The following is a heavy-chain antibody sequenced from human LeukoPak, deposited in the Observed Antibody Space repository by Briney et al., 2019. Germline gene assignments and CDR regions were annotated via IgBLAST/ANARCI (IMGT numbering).Heavy chain of an antibody. V-gene: IGHV1-46*01. CDR2: INPSGGST. J-gene: IGHJ4*02. CDR1: GYTFTSYY. CDR3: ARTGLAYYDILTGYSTQYYDY. D-gene: IGHD3-9*01. Sequence: ASVKVSCKASGYTFTSYYMHWARQAPGQGLEWMGIINPSGGSTNYAQKFQGRVTITTDESTSTAYMELSSLRSEDTAVYYCARTGLAYYDILTGYSTQYYDYWGQGTLVTVSS.